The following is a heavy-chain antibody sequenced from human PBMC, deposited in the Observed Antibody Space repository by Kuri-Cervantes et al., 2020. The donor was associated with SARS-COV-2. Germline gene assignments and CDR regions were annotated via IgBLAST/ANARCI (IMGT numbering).Heavy chain of an antibody. CDR3: AREWKGRYSGTFTDY. V-gene: IGHV4-31*03. CDR2: IYYSGST. CDR1: GGSISSGNYY. J-gene: IGHJ4*02. Sequence: SETLSLTCTVSGGSISSGNYYWSWIRQHPGKGLEWIGYIYYSGSTYYNPSLKSRVTMPLDTSKNQFSLKLTSVSAADTAVYYCAREWKGRYSGTFTDYWGPGTLVTVSS. D-gene: IGHD5-12*01.